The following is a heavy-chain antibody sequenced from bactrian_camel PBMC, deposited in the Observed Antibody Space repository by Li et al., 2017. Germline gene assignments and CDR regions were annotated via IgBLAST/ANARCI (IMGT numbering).Heavy chain of an antibody. V-gene: IGHV3S53*01. CDR1: GATHCTFD. D-gene: IGHD5*01. CDR2: IDSNGNT. Sequence: HVQLVESGGGSVQAGGSLKLSCAASGATHCTFDMSWYRQSPGKTRERVSFIDSNGNTKYADSVKGRFTISQDIAKNTAYLQMNSLKPEDTAVYYCAADELDYGFGASMCGGTWSSPGPGDPGHRL. J-gene: IGHJ4*01.